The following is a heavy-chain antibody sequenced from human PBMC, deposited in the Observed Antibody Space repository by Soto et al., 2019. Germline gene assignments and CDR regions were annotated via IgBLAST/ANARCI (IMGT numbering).Heavy chain of an antibody. V-gene: IGHV3-23*01. CDR1: GFTFSSYA. D-gene: IGHD3-22*01. CDR2: ISGSGGST. J-gene: IGHJ4*02. CDR3: AKDQEAVTMIVVVITFDY. Sequence: EVQLLESGGGLVQPGGSLSLSCAASGFTFSSYAMSWVRQAPGKGQEWVSAISGSGGSTYYADSVKGRFTISRDNSKNTLYLQMNSLGAEDTAVYYCAKDQEAVTMIVVVITFDYWGQGTLVTVSS.